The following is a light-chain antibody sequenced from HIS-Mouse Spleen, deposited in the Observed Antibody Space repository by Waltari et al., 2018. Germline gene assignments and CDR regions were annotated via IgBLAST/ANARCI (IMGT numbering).Light chain of an antibody. V-gene: IGKV1-9*01. CDR1: QGISSY. Sequence: DIQLTQSPSFLSASVGDRVTITCRASQGISSYLAWYQQKPGKAPKLRLYAASTLQSGVPSRFSGSGSGTEFTLTISSLQPEDFATYYCQQLNSYPPTFGQGTKVEIK. J-gene: IGKJ1*01. CDR3: QQLNSYPPT. CDR2: AAS.